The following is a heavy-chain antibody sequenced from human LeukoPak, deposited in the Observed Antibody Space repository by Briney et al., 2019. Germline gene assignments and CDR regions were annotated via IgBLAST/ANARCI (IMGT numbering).Heavy chain of an antibody. V-gene: IGHV1-69*13. CDR1: GYTFTGYY. D-gene: IGHD6-13*01. Sequence: ASVKVSCKASGYTFTGYYMHWVRQAPGQGLEWMGGIIPIFGTANYAQKFQGRVTITADESTSTAYMELSSLRSEDTAVYYCAREGIAAATPDYWGQGTLVTVSS. CDR3: AREGIAAATPDY. J-gene: IGHJ4*02. CDR2: IIPIFGTA.